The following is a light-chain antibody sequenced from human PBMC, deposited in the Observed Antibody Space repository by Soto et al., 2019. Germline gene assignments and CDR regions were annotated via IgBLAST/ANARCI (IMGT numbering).Light chain of an antibody. CDR2: SNI. CDR3: AAWDDGLNGVV. J-gene: IGLJ2*01. Sequence: QSVLTQPPSASGTPGQRVTISCSGTSSNIGSNTVNWYQQLPGTAPKLLIYSNIQRPSGVPHRFSGSKSGTPASLAISGLQSDDEADYYCAAWDDGLNGVVFGGGTKLTVL. CDR1: SSNIGSNT. V-gene: IGLV1-44*01.